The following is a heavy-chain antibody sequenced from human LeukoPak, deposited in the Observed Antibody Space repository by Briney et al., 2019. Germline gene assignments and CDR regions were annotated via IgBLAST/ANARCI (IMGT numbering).Heavy chain of an antibody. CDR1: GYSFTSYW. CDR3: ARQEDIAVVPAAAPFDY. D-gene: IGHD2-2*01. J-gene: IGHJ4*02. Sequence: GESLKISCKGSGYSFTSYWIGWVRQMPGKGLEWMGIIYPGDSDTRYSPSFQGQVTISADKSISTAYLQWSSLKASDTAMYYCARQEDIAVVPAAAPFDYWGQGTLVTVSS. CDR2: IYPGDSDT. V-gene: IGHV5-51*01.